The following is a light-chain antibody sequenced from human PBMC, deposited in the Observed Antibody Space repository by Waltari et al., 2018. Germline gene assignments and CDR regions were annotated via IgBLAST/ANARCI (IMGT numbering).Light chain of an antibody. CDR1: QSVRNY. CDR3: LQRTIWPAS. CDR2: DAS. J-gene: IGKJ4*01. Sequence: EIVLTQSPATLSLSPGERSTPPCTASQSVRNYLSWYQQKPGQAPRLLIFDASNRTTGTPDRFSGSGSGTDFTLTISSLEPEDFAVYYCLQRTIWPASFGGGTKLEIK. V-gene: IGKV3-11*01.